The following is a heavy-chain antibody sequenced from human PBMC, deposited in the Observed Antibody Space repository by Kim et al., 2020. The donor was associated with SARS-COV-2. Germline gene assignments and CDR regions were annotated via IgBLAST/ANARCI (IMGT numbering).Heavy chain of an antibody. CDR2: IKQDGSEK. Sequence: GGSLRLSCAASGFTFSSYWMSWVRQAPGKGLEWVANIKQDGSEKYYVDSVKGRFTISRDNAKNSLYLQMNSLRAEDTAVYYCASQRGGIVVVMGAFDIWGQGTMVTVSS. D-gene: IGHD3-22*01. V-gene: IGHV3-7*01. J-gene: IGHJ3*02. CDR3: ASQRGGIVVVMGAFDI. CDR1: GFTFSSYW.